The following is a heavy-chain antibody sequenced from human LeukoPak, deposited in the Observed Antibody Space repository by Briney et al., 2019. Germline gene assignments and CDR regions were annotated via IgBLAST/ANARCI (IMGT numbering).Heavy chain of an antibody. D-gene: IGHD2-21*02. V-gene: IGHV3-7*01. CDR1: GFTFTSYW. Sequence: GGSLRLSCAASGFTFTSYWMSWVRQAPGKGLEWVANINEDGSYKFHADSVKGRLTISRDNSKNSLYLQMSSLRADDTAVYYCARDATRGGDNDYWGQGTRVIVSS. CDR2: INEDGSYK. J-gene: IGHJ4*02. CDR3: ARDATRGGDNDY.